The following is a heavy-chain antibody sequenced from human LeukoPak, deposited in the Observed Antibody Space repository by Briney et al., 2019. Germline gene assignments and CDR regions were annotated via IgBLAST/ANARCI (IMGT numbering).Heavy chain of an antibody. D-gene: IGHD3-22*01. CDR1: GGTFSSYA. V-gene: IGHV1-69*04. Sequence: SVKVSCKASGGTFSSYAISWVRQAPGQGLERMGRIIPILGIANYAQKFQGRVTITADKSTSTAYMELSSLRSEDTAVYYCARELDSSGYYDENWFDPWGQGTLVTVSS. J-gene: IGHJ5*02. CDR3: ARELDSSGYYDENWFDP. CDR2: IIPILGIA.